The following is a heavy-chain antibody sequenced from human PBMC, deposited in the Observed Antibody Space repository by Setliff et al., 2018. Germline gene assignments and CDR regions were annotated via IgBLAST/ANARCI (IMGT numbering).Heavy chain of an antibody. V-gene: IGHV7-4-1*02. Sequence: ASVKVSCKASGFVFTNYAITWVRQAPGQGLEWMGWINTDTGNPTSAQGFTGRFVFSLDTPVSTAYLQISSLKAEDTALYYCARVGTGSLLDYWGQGTLVTVSS. J-gene: IGHJ4*02. CDR2: INTDTGNP. D-gene: IGHD1-1*01. CDR1: GFVFTNYA. CDR3: ARVGTGSLLDY.